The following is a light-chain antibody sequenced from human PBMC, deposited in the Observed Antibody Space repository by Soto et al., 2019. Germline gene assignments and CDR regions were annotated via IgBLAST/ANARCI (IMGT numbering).Light chain of an antibody. CDR1: QSVSSSY. J-gene: IGKJ1*01. CDR2: GVS. Sequence: DIVLTQSPGTLSLSPGERATLSCRASQSVSSSYLAWYQQKAGQAPRLLMYGVSTRATGIPDRFSGSGSGTDFTLTISRLEPEDFAVYYCQEYGSSRTFGQGTKVDIK. V-gene: IGKV3-20*01. CDR3: QEYGSSRT.